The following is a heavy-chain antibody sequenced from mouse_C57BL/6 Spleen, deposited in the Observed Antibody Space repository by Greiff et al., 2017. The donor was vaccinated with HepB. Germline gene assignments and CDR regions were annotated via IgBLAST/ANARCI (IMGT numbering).Heavy chain of an antibody. J-gene: IGHJ2*01. Sequence: DVKLQESGPGLVKPSQSLSLTCSVTGYSITSGYYWNWIRQFPGNKLEWMGYISYDGSNNYNPSLKNRISITRDTSKNQFFLKLNSVTTEDTATYYCARESPGSTDYFDYWGKGTTLTVSS. V-gene: IGHV3-6*01. CDR1: GYSITSGYY. D-gene: IGHD1-1*01. CDR2: ISYDGSN. CDR3: ARESPGSTDYFDY.